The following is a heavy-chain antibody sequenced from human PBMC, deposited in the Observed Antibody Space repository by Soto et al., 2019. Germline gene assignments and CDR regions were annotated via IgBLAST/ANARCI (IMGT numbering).Heavy chain of an antibody. CDR1: GYSFAGYW. D-gene: IGHD3-22*01. J-gene: IGHJ4*02. Sequence: GEPLKISCKGSGYSFAGYWITWVRQKPGKGLEWMGRIDPSDSQTYYSPSFRGHVTISVTKSITTVFLQWSSLRASDTAMYYCARQIYDSDTGPNFQYYFDSWGQGTPVTVSS. CDR2: IDPSDSQT. CDR3: ARQIYDSDTGPNFQYYFDS. V-gene: IGHV5-10-1*01.